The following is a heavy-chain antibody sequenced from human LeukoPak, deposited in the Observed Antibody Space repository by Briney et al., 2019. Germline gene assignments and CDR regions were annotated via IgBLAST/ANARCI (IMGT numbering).Heavy chain of an antibody. CDR2: INPNSGGT. CDR1: GYTFTGYY. V-gene: IGHV1-2*02. D-gene: IGHD3-22*01. CDR3: ARASKDSSGYYYSSVDY. Sequence: GASVKVSCEASGYTFTGYYMHWVRQAPGQGLEWMGWINPNSGGTNYAQKFQGRVTMTRDTSISTAYMELSRLRSDDTAVYYCARASKDSSGYYYSSVDYWGQGTLVTVSS. J-gene: IGHJ4*02.